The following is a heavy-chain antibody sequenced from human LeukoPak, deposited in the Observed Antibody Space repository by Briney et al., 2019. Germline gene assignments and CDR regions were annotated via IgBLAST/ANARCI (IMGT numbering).Heavy chain of an antibody. CDR1: GVSISSYY. CDR3: ARQEQWLICFNH. Sequence: SETLSLTCTVSGVSISSYYWRWIRQPPGKGLVWIGYIYYSGSTNYNPSLKSRVTIYVDTSKNQFALKLRSVTAADTAVYYCARQEQWLICFNHWGQGTLVTVSS. V-gene: IGHV4-59*08. J-gene: IGHJ4*02. CDR2: IYYSGST. D-gene: IGHD6-19*01.